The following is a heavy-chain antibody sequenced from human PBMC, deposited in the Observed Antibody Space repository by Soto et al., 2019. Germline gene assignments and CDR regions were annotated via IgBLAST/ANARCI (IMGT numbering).Heavy chain of an antibody. CDR3: ARGRRFRAAAGALDY. D-gene: IGHD6-13*01. V-gene: IGHV3-33*01. J-gene: IGHJ4*02. Sequence: QVQLVESGGGVVQPGRSLRLSCAASGFTFSSYGMHWVRQAPGKGLEWVAVIWYDGSNKYYADSVKGRFTISRDNSKNTLYLQMNGLRAEDTAVYYCARGRRFRAAAGALDYWGQGTLVTVSS. CDR2: IWYDGSNK. CDR1: GFTFSSYG.